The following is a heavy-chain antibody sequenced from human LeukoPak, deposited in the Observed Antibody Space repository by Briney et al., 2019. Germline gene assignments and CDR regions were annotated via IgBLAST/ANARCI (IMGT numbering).Heavy chain of an antibody. Sequence: GGSLRLSCAASGFIFSSCAMTWVRQAPGKGLEWVGGITAGGSGTTYYADSVKGRFTISGDISKNTVYLEMHSLRAEDMAMYYCARDPEVATPGYTFDFWGLGTMVTVSS. J-gene: IGHJ3*01. D-gene: IGHD2-2*02. CDR2: ITAGGSGTT. CDR3: ARDPEVATPGYTFDF. V-gene: IGHV3-23*01. CDR1: GFIFSSCA.